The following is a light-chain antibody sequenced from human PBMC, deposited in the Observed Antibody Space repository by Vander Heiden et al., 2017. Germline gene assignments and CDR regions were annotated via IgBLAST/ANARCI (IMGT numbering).Light chain of an antibody. CDR2: DAS. CDR3: QQSYNIPRT. J-gene: IGKJ4*01. CDR1: HNIYSY. Sequence: DIQMTQSPSSLSASVGDRVTISCRTSHNIYSYLNWYQQKSGKAPKLLLYDASTVQRGVPSRFSGGGSGTDFTLTISSLQPEDVATYFCQQSYNIPRTFGGGTKVEL. V-gene: IGKV1-39*01.